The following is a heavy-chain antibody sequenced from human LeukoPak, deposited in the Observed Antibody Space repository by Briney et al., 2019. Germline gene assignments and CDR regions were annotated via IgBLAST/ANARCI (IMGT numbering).Heavy chain of an antibody. Sequence: SETLSLTCAVYGGSFSGYYWSWIRQPPGKGLEWIGEINHSGSTNYNPSLMSRVTISVDTSKNQFSLKLSSVTAADTAVYYCARATPVGARTFDPWGQGTLVAVSS. CDR2: INHSGST. CDR1: GGSFSGYY. D-gene: IGHD1-26*01. CDR3: ARATPVGARTFDP. V-gene: IGHV4-34*01. J-gene: IGHJ5*02.